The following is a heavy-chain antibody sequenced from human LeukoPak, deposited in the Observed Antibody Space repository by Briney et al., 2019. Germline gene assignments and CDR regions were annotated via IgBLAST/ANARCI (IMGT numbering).Heavy chain of an antibody. CDR1: GGSISSGGYS. V-gene: IGHV4-30-2*01. CDR2: IYHSGST. J-gene: IGHJ6*02. CDR3: ARANCSGGSCYSGYYYYGMDV. Sequence: SETLSLTCAVSGGSISSGGYSWSWIRQPPGKGLERIGYIYHSGSTYYNPSLKSRVTISVDRSKNQFSLKLSSVTAADTAVYYCARANCSGGSCYSGYYYYGMDVWGQGTTVTVSS. D-gene: IGHD2-15*01.